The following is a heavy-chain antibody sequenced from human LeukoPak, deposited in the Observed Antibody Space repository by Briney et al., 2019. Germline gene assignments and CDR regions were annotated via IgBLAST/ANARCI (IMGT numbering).Heavy chain of an antibody. D-gene: IGHD3-10*01. CDR2: ISYDGSNK. J-gene: IGHJ4*02. V-gene: IGHV3-30-3*01. Sequence: GGSLRLSCAASGFSISTYEMNWVRQAPGKGLEWVAVISYDGSNKYYADSVKGRFTISRDNSKNTLYLQMNSLRAEDTAVYYCARDRDYGSGSSGPYFDYWGQGTLVTVSS. CDR3: ARDRDYGSGSSGPYFDY. CDR1: GFSISTYE.